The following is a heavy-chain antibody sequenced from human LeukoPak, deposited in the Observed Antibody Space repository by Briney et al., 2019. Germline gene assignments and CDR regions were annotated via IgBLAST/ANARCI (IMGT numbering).Heavy chain of an antibody. V-gene: IGHV3-23*01. Sequence: GGSLRPSCSCAASEFTFSNYAMTWVRQAPGKGLEWVSLISGSGGSTYYADSVKGRFTISRDNSKNTLYLQMSSLRVDDTAIYYCAKDIRGYSFGYHYWGQGTLVTVSS. CDR3: AKDIRGYSFGYHY. D-gene: IGHD5-18*01. CDR1: EFTFSNYA. J-gene: IGHJ4*02. CDR2: ISGSGGST.